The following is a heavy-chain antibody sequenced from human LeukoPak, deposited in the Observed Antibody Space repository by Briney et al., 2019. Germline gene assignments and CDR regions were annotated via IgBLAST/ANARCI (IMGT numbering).Heavy chain of an antibody. CDR2: IIPIFGTA. Sequence: ASVKVSCKASGGTFSSYAISWVRQAPGQGLEWMGGIIPIFGTANYAQKFQGRVTITADESTSTAYMELSSLRSEDTAVYYCARDWPLRALWFGERWWFDPWGQGTLVTVSS. V-gene: IGHV1-69*13. CDR1: GGTFSSYA. D-gene: IGHD3-10*01. CDR3: ARDWPLRALWFGERWWFDP. J-gene: IGHJ5*02.